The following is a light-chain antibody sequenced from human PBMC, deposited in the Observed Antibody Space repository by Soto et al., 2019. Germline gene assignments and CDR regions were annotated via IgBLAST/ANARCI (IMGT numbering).Light chain of an antibody. J-gene: IGLJ1*01. CDR1: SSDVGGFNY. Sequence: QSALTQPSSVSGSPGQAITISCTGTSSDVGGFNYVSWYQQHPGKAPKLLIFDVYSRPSGISNRVSGSKSGNTASLTISGLQAEVKAYYYCSSYTTSSSYVFGAGTKVTVL. CDR2: DVY. V-gene: IGLV2-14*01. CDR3: SSYTTSSSYV.